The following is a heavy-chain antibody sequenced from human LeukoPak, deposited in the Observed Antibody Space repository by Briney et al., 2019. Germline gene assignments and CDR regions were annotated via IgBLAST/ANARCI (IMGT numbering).Heavy chain of an antibody. CDR2: IFPADSDT. V-gene: IGHV5-51*01. CDR1: GYSFTNFW. D-gene: IGHD7-27*01. Sequence: GESLQISCKASGYSFTNFWLGWVRQMPGKGPEWMGIIFPADSDTRYSPSSEGQVTISADKSISTAYLHWSSLKASDTAVYYCARSRGDNNWFEPWGQGTLVTVSS. J-gene: IGHJ5*02. CDR3: ARSRGDNNWFEP.